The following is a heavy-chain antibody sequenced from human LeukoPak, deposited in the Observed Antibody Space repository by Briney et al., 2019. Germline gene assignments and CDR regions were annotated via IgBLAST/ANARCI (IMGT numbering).Heavy chain of an antibody. V-gene: IGHV3-43D*04. D-gene: IGHD2-2*01. CDR1: GFTFDDYA. CDR2: ISWDGGST. J-gene: IGHJ6*04. Sequence: GGSLRLSCAASGFTFDDYAMHWVRQAPGKGLEWVSLISWDGGSTYYADSVKGRFTISRDNSKNSLYLQMNSLRAEDTALYYCAKDISARCSSTSCYGSWGHYYYYYGMDVWGKGTTVTVSS. CDR3: AKDISARCSSTSCYGSWGHYYYYYGMDV.